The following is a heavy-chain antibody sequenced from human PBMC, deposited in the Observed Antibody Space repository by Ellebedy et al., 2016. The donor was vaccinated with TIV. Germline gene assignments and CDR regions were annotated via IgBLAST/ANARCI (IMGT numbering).Heavy chain of an antibody. CDR2: INSSGGST. V-gene: IGHV1-46*01. Sequence: ASVQVSCKASGYTFTSYYMHWVRQPPAHGLEWMGIINSSGGSTRYAQKFQGRGTITRDTSTSTVYMELSSLRSEDTAVYYCARDHGAMIIPQGFVDYWGQGTLVTVSS. CDR1: GYTFTSYY. J-gene: IGHJ4*02. CDR3: ARDHGAMIIPQGFVDY. D-gene: IGHD5-12*01.